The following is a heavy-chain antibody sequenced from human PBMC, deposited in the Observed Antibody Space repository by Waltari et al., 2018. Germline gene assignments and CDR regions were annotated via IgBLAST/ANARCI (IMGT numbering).Heavy chain of an antibody. CDR2: ISNDGSNK. Sequence: PGKGLEWVGVISNDGSNKGFGDSGKGRITISRDNSKNTLDLQMNHLGPDDPAVYYCGKAPPNGSTWEDFYYYGVDIWGQGTTVTVSS. D-gene: IGHD6-13*01. V-gene: IGHV3-30*18. CDR3: GKAPPNGSTWEDFYYYGVDI. J-gene: IGHJ6*02.